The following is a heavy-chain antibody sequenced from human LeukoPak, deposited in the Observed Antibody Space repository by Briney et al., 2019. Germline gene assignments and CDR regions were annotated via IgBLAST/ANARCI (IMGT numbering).Heavy chain of an antibody. D-gene: IGHD6-19*01. CDR1: GFIVSSNY. V-gene: IGHV3-66*01. CDR3: ARGRNSGWYEFVGQFDY. J-gene: IGHJ4*02. CDR2: IYSGGST. Sequence: GGSLRLSCAASGFIVSSNYMSWVRQAPGKGLEWVSVIYSGGSTHYADSVKGRFTFSRDNSKNTLYLQMNSLRAEDTSVYYCARGRNSGWYEFVGQFDYWGQGTLVTVSS.